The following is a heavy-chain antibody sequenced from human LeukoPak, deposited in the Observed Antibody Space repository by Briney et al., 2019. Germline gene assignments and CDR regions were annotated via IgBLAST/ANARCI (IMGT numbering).Heavy chain of an antibody. D-gene: IGHD3-10*01. CDR2: IYYSGST. CDR1: GGSISSSSYY. V-gene: IGHV4-39*02. CDR3: AASGFGELKYAFHI. J-gene: IGHJ3*02. Sequence: PSETLSLTCTVSGGSISSSSYYWGWIRQPPGKGLEWIGSIYYSGSTYYNPSLKSRVTISLDTSKNHFSLRLSSVTAADTAMYYCAASGFGELKYAFHIWGQGTMVTVSS.